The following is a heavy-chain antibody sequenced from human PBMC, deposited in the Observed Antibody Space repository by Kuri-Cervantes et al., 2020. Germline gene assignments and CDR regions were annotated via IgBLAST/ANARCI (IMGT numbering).Heavy chain of an antibody. CDR2: IIPIFGTA. CDR1: GGTFSSYA. CDR3: AVVLRYFDWVGPLIGH. D-gene: IGHD3-9*01. J-gene: IGHJ5*02. V-gene: IGHV1-69*13. Sequence: SVKVSCKASGGTFSSYAISWVRQAPGQGLEWMGGIIPIFGTANYAQKSQGRVTITADESTSTAYMELSSLRSEDTAVYYCAVVLRYFDWVGPLIGHWGQGTLVTVSS.